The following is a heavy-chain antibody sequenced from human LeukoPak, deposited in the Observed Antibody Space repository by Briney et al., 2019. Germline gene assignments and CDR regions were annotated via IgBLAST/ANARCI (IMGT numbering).Heavy chain of an antibody. CDR2: LVPVFATA. V-gene: IGHV1-69*13. D-gene: IGHD2-15*01. Sequence: SVKVSCKASGDTFSDYAISWVRQAPGQGLDWMGALVPVFATANYAQRFQGRVTLTADEPTSTAYMELTGLTSEDTAMYYCARDQYPSEVVVVGRLVYWGQGTLVTVSS. CDR1: GDTFSDYA. CDR3: ARDQYPSEVVVVGRLVY. J-gene: IGHJ4*02.